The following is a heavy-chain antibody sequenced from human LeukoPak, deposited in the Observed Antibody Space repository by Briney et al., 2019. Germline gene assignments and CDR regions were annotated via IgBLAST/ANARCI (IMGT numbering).Heavy chain of an antibody. J-gene: IGHJ4*02. Sequence: PGGSLRLSCAASVFTFSSYAMSWVRQAPGKGLEWVSAISGSGGSTYYADSVKGRFTISRDNSKKLYLQMNSLRAEDTAVYYCAKQGVVVISPLDYWGQGTLVTVSS. CDR2: ISGSGGST. CDR3: AKQGVVVISPLDY. CDR1: VFTFSSYA. V-gene: IGHV3-23*01. D-gene: IGHD3-22*01.